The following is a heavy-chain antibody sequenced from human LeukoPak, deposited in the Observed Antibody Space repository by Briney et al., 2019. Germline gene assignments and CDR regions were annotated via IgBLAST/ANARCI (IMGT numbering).Heavy chain of an antibody. CDR2: INPSGGST. CDR3: ARTDSGEDWFDP. J-gene: IGHJ5*02. V-gene: IGHV1-46*01. Sequence: GASVKLSCMPSAYTFTSYSVQWERHAAGHGPEWMGIINPSGGSTSYAQKFQGRVTMTRDTSTSTVYMELSSLRSEDTAVYYCARTDSGEDWFDPWGQGTLVTVSS. CDR1: AYTFTSYS. D-gene: IGHD1-26*01.